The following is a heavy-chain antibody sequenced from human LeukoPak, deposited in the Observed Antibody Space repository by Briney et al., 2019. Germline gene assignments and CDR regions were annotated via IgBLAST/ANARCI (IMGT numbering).Heavy chain of an antibody. D-gene: IGHD6-6*01. V-gene: IGHV4-34*08. CDR2: INHSGST. CDR1: GFTFNSNA. CDR3: AKRPAYSSFRFDY. J-gene: IGHJ4*02. Sequence: GSLRLSCAASGFTFNSNAMTWVRQAPGKGLEWIGEINHSGSTNYNPSLKSRVTISVDTSKNQFSLKVSSVTAADTAVYFCAKRPAYSSFRFDYWGQGTLVTVSS.